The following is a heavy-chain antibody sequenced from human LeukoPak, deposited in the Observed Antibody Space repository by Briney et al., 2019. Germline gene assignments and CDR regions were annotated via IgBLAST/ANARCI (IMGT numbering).Heavy chain of an antibody. D-gene: IGHD5-18*01. V-gene: IGHV3-74*01. Sequence: GGSLRLSCAASGFTFSSYWMHWVRQAPGKGLVWVSRIKSDGSSTRYADSVKGRLTISRDNAKNTLYLQMNSLRAEDTAVYYCARDKGTSMVPEFDYWGQGTQVTVSS. CDR2: IKSDGSST. CDR1: GFTFSSYW. J-gene: IGHJ4*02. CDR3: ARDKGTSMVPEFDY.